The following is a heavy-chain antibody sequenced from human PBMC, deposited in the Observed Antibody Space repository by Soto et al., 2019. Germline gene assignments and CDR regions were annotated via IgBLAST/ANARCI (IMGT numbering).Heavy chain of an antibody. Sequence: QMQLVQSGPEVKKPGTSVKVSCKASGFTFISSAMQWVRQARGQRLEWIGWIVVGSGHTNYAQKFQERVTITRDMSTSTAYMELSSLRSEDTVVYYCAATIIAVSGTGYYGMDVWGQGTTVTVSS. CDR1: GFTFISSA. D-gene: IGHD6-19*01. V-gene: IGHV1-58*02. CDR2: IVVGSGHT. CDR3: AATIIAVSGTGYYGMDV. J-gene: IGHJ6*02.